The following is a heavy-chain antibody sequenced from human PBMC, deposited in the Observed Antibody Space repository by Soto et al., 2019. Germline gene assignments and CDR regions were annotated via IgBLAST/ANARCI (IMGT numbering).Heavy chain of an antibody. V-gene: IGHV1-8*01. J-gene: IGHJ5*02. Sequence: HVQLVQSGAEVKKPGASVKVSCKASGYSFSTYDINWVRQAAGQGLEWMGWVNPKSGNTDYAQRFRGRVTMTSNTSISTAYMELSALTPEDTAVYYCARPYCDSTSCYTDWFDPWGQGTLVTVSS. D-gene: IGHD2-2*02. CDR2: VNPKSGNT. CDR1: GYSFSTYD. CDR3: ARPYCDSTSCYTDWFDP.